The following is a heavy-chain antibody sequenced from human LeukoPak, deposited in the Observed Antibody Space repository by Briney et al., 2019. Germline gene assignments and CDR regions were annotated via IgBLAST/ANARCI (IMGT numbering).Heavy chain of an antibody. Sequence: SVKVSCKASGFTFTSSSVQWVRQARGQRLEWIGWIVVGSGNTNYAQKFQERVTITRDMSTSTAYMELSSLRSEDTAVYYCAALGALSDFDIWGQGTMVTVSS. D-gene: IGHD3-10*01. J-gene: IGHJ3*02. V-gene: IGHV1-58*01. CDR3: AALGALSDFDI. CDR1: GFTFTSSS. CDR2: IVVGSGNT.